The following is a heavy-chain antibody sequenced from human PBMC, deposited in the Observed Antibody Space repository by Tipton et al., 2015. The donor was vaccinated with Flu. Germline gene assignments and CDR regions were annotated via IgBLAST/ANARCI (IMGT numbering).Heavy chain of an antibody. CDR2: VYASGTT. CDR1: GVSITDFY. CDR3: AREYMVRALLDS. Sequence: TLSLTCTVSGVSITDFYCSWIRQSPGKGLEWIGRVYASGTTNNNPSLKSRVTLSVGTSKNQFSLKLRSVTAADTGVYYCAREYMVRALLDSWGRGALVTVSS. D-gene: IGHD3-10*01. J-gene: IGHJ2*01. V-gene: IGHV4-4*08.